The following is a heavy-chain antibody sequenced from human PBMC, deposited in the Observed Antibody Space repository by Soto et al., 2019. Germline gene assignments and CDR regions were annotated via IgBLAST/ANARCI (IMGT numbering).Heavy chain of an antibody. CDR3: AGLTMAGTKANGYFDY. Sequence: QVQLVQSGAEVKKPGSSVKVSCKASGGTFSSYTISWVRQAPGQGLEWMGRIIPILGIANYAQKFQGRVKITADKSTSTGYMELSSLRSEGTAGYYCAGLTMAGTKANGYFDYWGQGTLVTVSP. V-gene: IGHV1-69*02. CDR1: GGTFSSYT. J-gene: IGHJ4*02. CDR2: IIPILGIA. D-gene: IGHD6-19*01.